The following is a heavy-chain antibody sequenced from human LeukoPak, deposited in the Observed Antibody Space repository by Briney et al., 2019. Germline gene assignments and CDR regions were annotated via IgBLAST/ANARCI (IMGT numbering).Heavy chain of an antibody. CDR1: GGSISSYY. V-gene: IGHV4-59*08. CDR2: IYHSGSA. J-gene: IGHJ2*01. CDR3: ARPRTTGTTNWYFDL. Sequence: PSETLSLTCTVSGGSISSYYWSWIRQPPGKGLEWIGYIYHSGSANYNPSLKSRVTISIDTSKNQFSLKLSSVTAADTAVYYCARPRTTGTTNWYFDLWGRGTLVTVSS. D-gene: IGHD1-1*01.